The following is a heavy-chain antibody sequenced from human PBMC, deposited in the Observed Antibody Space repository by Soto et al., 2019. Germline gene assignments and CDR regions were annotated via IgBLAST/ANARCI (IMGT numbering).Heavy chain of an antibody. CDR3: ARESDRVLRFLEWLSEPYYYYGMDV. D-gene: IGHD3-3*01. CDR1: GFTFSSYW. J-gene: IGHJ6*02. V-gene: IGHV3-7*03. Sequence: GGSLRLSCAASGFTFSSYWMSWVRQAPGKGLEWVANIKQDGSEKYYVGSVKGRFTISRDNAKNSLYLQMDSLRAEDTAVYYCARESDRVLRFLEWLSEPYYYYGMDVWGQGTTVTVSS. CDR2: IKQDGSEK.